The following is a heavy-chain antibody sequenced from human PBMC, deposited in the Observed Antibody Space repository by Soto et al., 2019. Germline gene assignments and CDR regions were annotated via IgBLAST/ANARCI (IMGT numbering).Heavy chain of an antibody. CDR3: ARDLDGLHDDTSGPFPRPG. D-gene: IGHD3-22*01. J-gene: IGHJ1*01. CDR2: IHSSGSI. CDR1: GGSISRDDYY. Sequence: PSETLSLTCTVSGGSISRDDYYWSWIRQAPGRGLEWIGYIHSSGSICYNPSLKRRATMSIDTAGNQFSLKVSSVTVADTAVYYCARDLDGLHDDTSGPFPRPGWGQGTLVTVSS. V-gene: IGHV4-30-4*01.